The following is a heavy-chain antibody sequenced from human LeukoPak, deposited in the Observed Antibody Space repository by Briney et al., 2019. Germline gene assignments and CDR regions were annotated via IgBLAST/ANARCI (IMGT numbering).Heavy chain of an antibody. CDR3: ARTGRRTMPPLTLSHYY. D-gene: IGHD2-2*01. Sequence: PGGSLRLSCAASGFTFSSYEMNWGRQAPGKGLEWVSYISSSGSTIYYADSVKGPFTTSTDNPKNSLYLQLNCLRAEYTPVYPCARTGRRTMPPLTLSHYYWGPGALVTVSS. V-gene: IGHV3-48*03. J-gene: IGHJ4*01. CDR2: ISSSGSTI. CDR1: GFTFSSYE.